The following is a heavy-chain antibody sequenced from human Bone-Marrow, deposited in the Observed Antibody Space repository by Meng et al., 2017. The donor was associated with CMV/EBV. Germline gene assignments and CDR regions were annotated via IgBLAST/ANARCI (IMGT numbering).Heavy chain of an antibody. J-gene: IGHJ5*02. V-gene: IGHV4-39*01. CDR1: GGSISSSSYY. CDR2: IYYSGST. CDR3: ARIAYYDFWSGYLRSFDP. Sequence: SETLSLTCTVFGGSISSSSYYWGWIRQPPGKGLEWIGSIYYSGSTYYNPSLKSRVTISVDTSKNQFSLKLSSVTAADTAVYYCARIAYYDFWSGYLRSFDPWGQGTLVTVSS. D-gene: IGHD3-3*01.